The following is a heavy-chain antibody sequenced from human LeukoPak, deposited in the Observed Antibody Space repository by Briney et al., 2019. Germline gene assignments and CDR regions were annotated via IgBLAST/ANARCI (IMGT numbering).Heavy chain of an antibody. V-gene: IGHV4-39*01. J-gene: IGHJ4*02. CDR3: ARVRHQWHYYGSGSYYRGLYYFDY. Sequence: SETLSLTCTVSGGSISSSSYYWGWIRQPPGKGLEWIGSIYYSGSTYYNPSLKSRVTISVDTSKNQFSLKLSSVTAADTAVYYCARVRHQWHYYGSGSYYRGLYYFDYWGQGTLVTVSS. CDR1: GGSISSSSYY. CDR2: IYYSGST. D-gene: IGHD3-10*01.